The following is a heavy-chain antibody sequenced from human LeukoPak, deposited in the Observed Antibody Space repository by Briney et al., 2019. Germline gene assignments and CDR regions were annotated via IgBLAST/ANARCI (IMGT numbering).Heavy chain of an antibody. D-gene: IGHD2-21*01. Sequence: PSETLSLTCNFSTDSMTYIFWSWIRQPAGKGLEWIGRIYSSGSAHYNPSLKSRVTLSVDTSKNQFSLNLSSVTAADTAVYYCARVSDFDYFDYWAQGALVTVSS. V-gene: IGHV4-4*07. CDR2: IYSSGSA. J-gene: IGHJ4*02. CDR1: TDSMTYIF. CDR3: ARVSDFDYFDY.